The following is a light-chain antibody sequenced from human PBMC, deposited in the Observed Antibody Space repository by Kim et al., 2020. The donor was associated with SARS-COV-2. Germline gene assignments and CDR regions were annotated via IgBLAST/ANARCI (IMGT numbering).Light chain of an antibody. J-gene: IGLJ1*01. V-gene: IGLV9-49*02. CDR1: SGYNYYK. CDR2: VGTSGIVG. CDR3: GTDHGSGSNFVYV. Sequence: ELTQPPSASASLGASITLTCTLSSGYNYYKVDWFQQRPGKCPRFVMRVGTSGIVGYKGDGIPDRFSVLGSGLNRYLIIKNIQEEDESDYHCGTDHGSGSNFVYVFGPGTKVTVL.